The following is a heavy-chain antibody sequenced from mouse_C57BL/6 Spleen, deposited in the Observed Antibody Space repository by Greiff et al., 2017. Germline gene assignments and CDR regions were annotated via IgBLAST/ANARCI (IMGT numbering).Heavy chain of an antibody. J-gene: IGHJ2*01. CDR1: GYTFTSYW. V-gene: IGHV1-7*01. D-gene: IGHD2-1*01. CDR3: AKELIYYGNYESLYYFDY. Sequence: VQLQQSGAELAKPGASVKLSCKASGYTFTSYWMHWVKQRPGQGLEWIGYINPSSGYTKYNQKFKDKATLTADKSSSTAYMQLSSLTYEDSAVYYCAKELIYYGNYESLYYFDYWGQGTTLTFSS. CDR2: INPSSGYT.